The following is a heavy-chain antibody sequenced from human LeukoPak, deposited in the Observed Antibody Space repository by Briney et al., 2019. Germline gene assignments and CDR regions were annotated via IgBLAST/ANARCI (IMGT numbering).Heavy chain of an antibody. CDR2: IKSKTDGGTT. CDR3: TTEYYYDSSGYHWEFDY. V-gene: IGHV3-15*01. CDR1: GFTFSNAW. D-gene: IGHD3-22*01. Sequence: GGSLRLSCAASGFTFSNAWMSWVRQAPGKGLEWVGRIKSKTDGGTTGYAAPVKGRFTISRDDSKNTLYLQMNSLKTEDTAVYYCTTEYYYDSSGYHWEFDYWGQGTLVTVSS. J-gene: IGHJ4*02.